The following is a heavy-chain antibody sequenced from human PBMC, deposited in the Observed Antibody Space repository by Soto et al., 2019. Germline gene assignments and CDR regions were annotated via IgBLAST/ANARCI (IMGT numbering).Heavy chain of an antibody. J-gene: IGHJ5*02. CDR1: GDSVSRNGAA. CDR2: TYYRSKWNN. CDR3: ARVGLCITGTIRQVPPPRFDP. D-gene: IGHD1-7*01. Sequence: PSQTLSLTCAISGDSVSRNGAAWSWIRQAPPRGLEWLGRTYYRSKWNNVYAVSVKSRITINPDTSQNQLSLHLNSGTPEDTAVYNCARVGLCITGTIRQVPPPRFDPWGRGTLVTVSS. V-gene: IGHV6-1*01.